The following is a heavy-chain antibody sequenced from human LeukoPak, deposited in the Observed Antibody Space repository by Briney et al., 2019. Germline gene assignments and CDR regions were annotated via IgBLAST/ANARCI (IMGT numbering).Heavy chain of an antibody. V-gene: IGHV5-51*01. CDR1: GYSFTSYW. D-gene: IGHD6-19*01. J-gene: IGHJ4*02. CDR3: ARTMLSSGTIFDS. CDR2: IYPGDSDT. Sequence: GESLKISCKGSGYSFTSYWIGWVRQMPGKGLEWMEIIYPGDSDTRYSPSFQGQVTISADKSISTAYLQWSSLKASDTAMYYCARTMLSSGTIFDSWGQGALVTVSS.